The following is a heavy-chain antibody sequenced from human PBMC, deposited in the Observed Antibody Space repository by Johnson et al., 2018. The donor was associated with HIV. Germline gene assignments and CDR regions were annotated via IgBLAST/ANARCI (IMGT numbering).Heavy chain of an antibody. CDR3: ARRGVGATTDAFDF. CDR2: ISYDGSNK. Sequence: VQLVESGGGVVRPGGSLRLSCAASGFTFDDYGMSWVRQAPGKGLEWVAAISYDGSNKYYADSVKGRFTISRDNSKNTLYLQMNSLRPEDTAVYYCARRGVGATTDAFDFWGQGTVVTVSS. V-gene: IGHV3-30*03. J-gene: IGHJ3*01. D-gene: IGHD1-26*01. CDR1: GFTFDDYG.